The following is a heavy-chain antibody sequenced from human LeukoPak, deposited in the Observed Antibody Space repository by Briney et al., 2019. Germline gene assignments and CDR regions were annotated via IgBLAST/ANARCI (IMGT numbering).Heavy chain of an antibody. CDR2: IYYNVST. CDR3: ARVIGYCSGTSCFGYFDY. D-gene: IGHD2-2*01. J-gene: IGHJ4*02. CDR1: GNSISSYY. V-gene: IGHV4-59*08. Sequence: SETLSLTCSASGNSISSYYWSWIRQPPGKGLEWIGYIYYNVSTNYNPSLKSRVTISVDKSKNHFSLKLSSVTAADTAVYYCARVIGYCSGTSCFGYFDYWGQGTLVTVSS.